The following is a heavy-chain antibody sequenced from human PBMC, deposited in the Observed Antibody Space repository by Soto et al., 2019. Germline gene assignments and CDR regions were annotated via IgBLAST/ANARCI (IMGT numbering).Heavy chain of an antibody. CDR2: IIPIFGTA. D-gene: IGHD5-12*01. CDR3: ARALVKMATISQLGY. V-gene: IGHV1-69*13. CDR1: GGTFSSYA. Sequence: SVKVSCKASGGTFSSYAISWVRQAPGQGLEWMGGIIPIFGTANYAQKFQGRVTITADESTSTAYMELSSLRSEDTAVYYCARALVKMATISQLGYWGQGTLVTVSS. J-gene: IGHJ4*02.